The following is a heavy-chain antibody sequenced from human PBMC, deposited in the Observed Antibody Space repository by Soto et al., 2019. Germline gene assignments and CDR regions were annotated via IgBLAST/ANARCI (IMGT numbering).Heavy chain of an antibody. CDR3: AKVSGEHLDRRYHLYYYEGMAV. V-gene: IGHV4-4*07. Sequence: SRDSRSCTQQPAGKGLEWIGRIHTSGSTNYNPSLTSRVTMSIDTSKNQFSLKLSSVTAADTAVYYCAKVSGEHLDRRYHLYYYEGMAVCCEGT. D-gene: IGHD3-16*02. J-gene: IGHJ6*01. CDR2: IHTSGST. CDR1: SRDS.